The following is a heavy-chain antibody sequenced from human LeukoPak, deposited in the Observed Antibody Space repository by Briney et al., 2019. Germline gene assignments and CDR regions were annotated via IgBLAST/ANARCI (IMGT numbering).Heavy chain of an antibody. J-gene: IGHJ4*02. D-gene: IGHD2-21*02. CDR1: GFTFSSYW. CDR2: IKQDGSEK. CDR3: ASPGEAYCGGDCYLGFDY. V-gene: IGHV3-7*01. Sequence: PGGSLRLSCAASGFTFSSYWMSWVRQAPGKGLEWVANIKQDGSEKYYVDSVKGRFTISRDNAKNSLYLQMNSLRAEDTAVYYCASPGEAYCGGDCYLGFDYWGQGTLVTVSS.